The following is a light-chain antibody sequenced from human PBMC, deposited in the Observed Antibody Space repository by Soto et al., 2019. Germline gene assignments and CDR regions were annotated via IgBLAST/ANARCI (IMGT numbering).Light chain of an antibody. CDR3: SSYAGNNNLL. CDR2: EVT. CDR1: SSDIGAFTY. Sequence: QSVLSQPPSASGSPGQSVTISCTGTSSDIGAFTYVSWYQQHPGRAPKVIIYEVTKRPSGVPDRFSGSKSGNTASLTVSGLQADDEADYYCSSYAGNNNLLFGGGTKLTVL. J-gene: IGLJ2*01. V-gene: IGLV2-8*01.